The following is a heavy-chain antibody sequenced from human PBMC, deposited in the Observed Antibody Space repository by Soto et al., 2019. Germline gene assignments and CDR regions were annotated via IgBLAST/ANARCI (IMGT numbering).Heavy chain of an antibody. CDR1: GDSISSSEW. CDR3: ARGGITAVRISYLDH. Sequence: QVQLQESGPGLVKPSGTLSLNCKVSGDSISSSEWWSWVRHPPGKRLEWMAVIHHSGPANYNPCLQSRVTITVDKSKDQISLWLSTGTAADTAVYSCARGGITAVRISYLDHRGQGTLVTAS. D-gene: IGHD1-20*01. CDR2: IHHSGPA. J-gene: IGHJ4*02. V-gene: IGHV4-4*02.